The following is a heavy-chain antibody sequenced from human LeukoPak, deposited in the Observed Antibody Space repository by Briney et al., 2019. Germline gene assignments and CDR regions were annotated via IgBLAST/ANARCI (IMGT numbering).Heavy chain of an antibody. J-gene: IGHJ4*02. D-gene: IGHD1-26*01. CDR3: ARDLPSGSYPPGFDY. CDR2: INPNSGRT. CDR1: GYTFTGYY. V-gene: IGHV1-2*02. Sequence: ASVKVSCKASGYTFTGYYMHWVRQAPGQGLEWMGWINPNSGRTNYARRFQGRVTMTRDTSISAAYMELSRLRSDDTAVYCCARDLPSGSYPPGFDYWGQGTLVTVSS.